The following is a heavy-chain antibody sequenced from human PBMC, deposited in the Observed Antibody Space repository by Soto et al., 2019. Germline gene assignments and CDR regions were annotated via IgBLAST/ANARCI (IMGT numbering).Heavy chain of an antibody. V-gene: IGHV1-8*01. CDR1: GYTFTSYD. CDR2: MNPNSGNT. D-gene: IGHD2-2*01. J-gene: IGHJ5*02. CDR3: ARARKLGYCSSTSCLRGYWFDP. Sequence: GPSVKVSCKASGYTFTSYDINWVRQATGQGLEWMGWMNPNSGNTGYAQKFQGRVTMTRNTSISTAYMELSSLRSEDTAVYYCARARKLGYCSSTSCLRGYWFDPWGQGTLVTVSS.